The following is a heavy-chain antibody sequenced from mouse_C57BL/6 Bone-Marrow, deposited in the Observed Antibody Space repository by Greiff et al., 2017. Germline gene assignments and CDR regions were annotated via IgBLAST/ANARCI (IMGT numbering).Heavy chain of an antibody. V-gene: IGHV14-4*01. Sequence: EVQLQQSGAELVRPGASVKLSCTASGFNFKDDYMHWVKQRPEQGLEWIGWIDPENGDTEYASKFQGKATITVDKSSNTAYLQLSSLASEDTAVYYCDRIAYWGQGTLVTVSA. CDR3: DRIAY. CDR1: GFNFKDDY. J-gene: IGHJ3*01. CDR2: IDPENGDT.